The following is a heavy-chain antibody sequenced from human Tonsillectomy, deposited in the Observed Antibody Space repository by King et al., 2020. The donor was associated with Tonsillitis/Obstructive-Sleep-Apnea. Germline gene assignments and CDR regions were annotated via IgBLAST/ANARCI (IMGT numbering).Heavy chain of an antibody. V-gene: IGHV1-69*12. CDR2: IIPIFGTA. D-gene: IGHD2-2*01. J-gene: IGHJ6*03. CDR1: GGTFSSYA. CDR3: ARVHCSSTSCYAGGYYYYYYMDV. Sequence: QLVQSGAEVKKPGSSVKVSCKASGGTFSSYAISWVRQAPGQGLEWMGGIIPIFGTANYAQKFQGRVTITADESTSTAYMELSRLRSEDTAVYYCARVHCSSTSCYAGGYYYYYYMDVWGKGTTVTVSS.